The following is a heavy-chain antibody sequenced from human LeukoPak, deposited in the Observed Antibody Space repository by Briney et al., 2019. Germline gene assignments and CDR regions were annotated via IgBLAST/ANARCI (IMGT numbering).Heavy chain of an antibody. CDR2: IYYSGST. J-gene: IGHJ5*02. V-gene: IGHV4-39*02. CDR3: ARDFLTIFGVVALNWFDP. D-gene: IGHD3-3*01. CDR1: GGSISSSSYY. Sequence: SETLSLTCTVSGGSISSSSYYWGWIRQPPGKGLEWIGSIYYSGSTYYNPSLRSRVTISVDTSKNQFSLKLSSVTAADTAVYYCARDFLTIFGVVALNWFDPWGQGTLVTVSS.